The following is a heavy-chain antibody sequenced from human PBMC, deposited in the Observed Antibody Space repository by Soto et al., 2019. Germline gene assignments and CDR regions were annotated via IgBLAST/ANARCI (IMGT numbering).Heavy chain of an antibody. Sequence: GTSVKVSCKATGETFPSDAISRARQAPEQGLVRMGWISAYTGNTNYAQKLQGRVTMTTDTSTSTAYMELRSLRSDDTVVYYCARSFYDMLTGYLSWG. V-gene: IGHV1-18*04. D-gene: IGHD3-9*01. CDR1: GETFPSDA. CDR3: ARSFYDMLTGYLS. CDR2: ISAYTGNT. J-gene: IGHJ5*01.